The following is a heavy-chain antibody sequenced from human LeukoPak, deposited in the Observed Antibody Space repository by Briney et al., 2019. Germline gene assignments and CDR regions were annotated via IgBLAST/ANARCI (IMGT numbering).Heavy chain of an antibody. CDR3: AKGPSGSSPYYFDY. CDR1: GFTFSSYA. Sequence: PGGPLRLSCPASGFTFSSYAMSWARQAPGKGLKWVSVVSGSGGSTNYADSVKGRFTISRDNSKNTLYLQMNSLRAEETSVYYCAKGPSGSSPYYFDYWGQGTLVTVSS. J-gene: IGHJ4*02. V-gene: IGHV3-23*01. CDR2: VSGSGGST. D-gene: IGHD1-26*01.